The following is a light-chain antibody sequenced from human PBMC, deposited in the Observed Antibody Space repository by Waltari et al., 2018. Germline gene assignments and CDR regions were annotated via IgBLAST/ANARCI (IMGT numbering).Light chain of an antibody. CDR3: SAHTITLHVV. J-gene: IGLJ2*01. CDR1: STDVGYSDY. V-gene: IGLV2-14*03. CDR2: DAS. Sequence: QSALTQPASVSGSPGQSITISCAGSSTDVGYSDYVSWYQQYPDHVPKLLIHDASKRPSGISPRFSGSKSGNTASLTISGLQADDEADYYCSAHTITLHVVFGGGTKVTVL.